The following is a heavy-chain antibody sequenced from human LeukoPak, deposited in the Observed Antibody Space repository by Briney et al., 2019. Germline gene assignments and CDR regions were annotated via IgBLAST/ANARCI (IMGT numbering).Heavy chain of an antibody. D-gene: IGHD3-22*01. CDR2: IRYDGSNK. J-gene: IGHJ4*02. CDR3: AHTSVAVISQNYFDS. V-gene: IGHV3-30*02. Sequence: PGGSLRLSCAASGFTFSSYGMHWVRQAPGKGLEWAAFIRYDGSNKYYADSVKGRFTISRDNSKNTLYLQMNSLRAEDTAVYYCAHTSVAVISQNYFDSWGQGTLVTVSS. CDR1: GFTFSSYG.